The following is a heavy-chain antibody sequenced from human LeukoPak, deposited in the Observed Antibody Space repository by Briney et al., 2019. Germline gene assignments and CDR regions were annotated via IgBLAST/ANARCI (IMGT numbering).Heavy chain of an antibody. D-gene: IGHD6-13*01. CDR1: GFTFSSYS. CDR3: AKSSIGSSIWLLDY. J-gene: IGHJ4*02. V-gene: IGHV3-23*03. CDR2: IYSGGST. Sequence: GGSLRLSCAASGFTFSSYSMNWVRQAPGKGLEWVSVIYSGGSTYYADSVKGRFTISRDNSKNTLYLQMNSLRADDTALYYCAKSSIGSSIWLLDYRGQGTLVTVSS.